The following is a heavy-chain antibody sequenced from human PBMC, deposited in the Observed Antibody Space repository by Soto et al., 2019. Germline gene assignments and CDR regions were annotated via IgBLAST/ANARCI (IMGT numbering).Heavy chain of an antibody. Sequence: GGSLRLSCSASGFTFNSFGMHWVRQAPGKGLEFVSAIKSLGDTTYYADSVRGRFIISRDNSENTLYLQMSSLRPEDTAVYYCVKDRSLAVAGGYYFDRWGQGTQVTVSS. CDR1: GFTFNSFG. V-gene: IGHV3-64D*08. J-gene: IGHJ4*02. CDR3: VKDRSLAVAGGYYFDR. D-gene: IGHD6-19*01. CDR2: IKSLGDTT.